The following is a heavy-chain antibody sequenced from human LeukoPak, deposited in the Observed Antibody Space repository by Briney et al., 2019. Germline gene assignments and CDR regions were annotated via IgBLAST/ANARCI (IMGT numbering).Heavy chain of an antibody. J-gene: IGHJ4*02. Sequence: QPGGSLRLSCAASGFTFSSYAMSWVRQAPGKGLEWVSAISGSGGSTYYADSVKGRFTISRDNSKNTLYLQMNSLRAEDTAVYYCVLVFPPANIVVVAATGMHYFDYWGQGTLVTVSS. V-gene: IGHV3-23*01. D-gene: IGHD2-15*01. CDR1: GFTFSSYA. CDR2: ISGSGGST. CDR3: VLVFPPANIVVVAATGMHYFDY.